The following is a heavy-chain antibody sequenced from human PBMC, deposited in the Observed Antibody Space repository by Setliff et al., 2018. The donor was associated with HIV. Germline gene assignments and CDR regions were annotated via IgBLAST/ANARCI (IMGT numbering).Heavy chain of an antibody. D-gene: IGHD1-26*01. CDR1: GYTLTTYA. J-gene: IGHJ4*02. V-gene: IGHV7-4-1*02. CDR2: FNTETGNP. Sequence: RASVKVSCKASGYTLTTYAISWVRQAPGQGLEWMGWFNTETGNPMYAQAFKGRLVFSLDTSVSTAYLQINSLKAEDTAMYYCARVGSYWSTFDYWGQGALVTVSS. CDR3: ARVGSYWSTFDY.